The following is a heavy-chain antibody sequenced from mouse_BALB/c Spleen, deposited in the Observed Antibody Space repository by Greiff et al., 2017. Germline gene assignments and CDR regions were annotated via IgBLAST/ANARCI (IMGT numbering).Heavy chain of an antibody. CDR2: IYPYNGGT. J-gene: IGHJ4*01. Sequence: VHVKQSGPELVKPGASVKISCKASGYTFTDYNMHWVKQSHGKSLEWIGYIYPYNGGTGYNQKFKSKATLTVDNSSSTAYMELRSLTSEDSAVYYCAREGDLSYYAMDYWGQGTSVTVSS. V-gene: IGHV1S29*02. CDR1: GYTFTDYN. D-gene: IGHD2-3*01. CDR3: AREGDLSYYAMDY.